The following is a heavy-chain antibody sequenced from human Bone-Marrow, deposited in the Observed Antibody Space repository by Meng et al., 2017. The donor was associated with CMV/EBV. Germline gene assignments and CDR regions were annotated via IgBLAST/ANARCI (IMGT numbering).Heavy chain of an antibody. V-gene: IGHV1-46*01. J-gene: IGHJ3*02. CDR2: INPSGGST. CDR3: AREWISTMLGGGGEEAFDI. Sequence: ASVKVSCKVSGYTLTKLSMHWVRQAPGQGLEWMGIINPSGGSTSYAQKFQGRVTMTRDTSTSTVYMELGRLRSEDTAVNYCAREWISTMLGGGGEEAFDIWGQGTMVTVSS. CDR1: GYTLTKLS. D-gene: IGHD5-12*01.